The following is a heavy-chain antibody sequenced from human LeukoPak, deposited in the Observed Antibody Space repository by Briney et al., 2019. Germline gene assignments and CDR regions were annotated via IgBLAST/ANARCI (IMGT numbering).Heavy chain of an antibody. CDR2: INHSGST. CDR1: GGSFSGYY. V-gene: IGHV4-34*01. CDR3: ARDAWSSSWYVTLDY. J-gene: IGHJ4*02. Sequence: SETLSLTCAVYGGSFSGYYWSWIRQPPGKGLEWIGEINHSGSTNYNPSLKSRVTISVDTSKNQFSLKLSSVTAADTAVYYCARDAWSSSWYVTLDYWGQGTLVTVSS. D-gene: IGHD6-13*01.